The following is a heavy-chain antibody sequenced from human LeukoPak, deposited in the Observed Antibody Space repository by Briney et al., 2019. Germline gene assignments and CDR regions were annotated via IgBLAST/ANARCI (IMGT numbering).Heavy chain of an antibody. V-gene: IGHV3-23*01. CDR3: TRLAGLDYYGTSGGNAFDF. Sequence: GGSLRVSCAASGFTFSDYAMNWVRQAPGKGLEWVSGLSASSINIYYRESVKGRFTVSRDNSKNTLYLQMNSLTVEDTAVYYCTRLAGLDYYGTSGGNAFDFWGLGTLVTVSS. J-gene: IGHJ3*01. CDR2: LSASSINI. D-gene: IGHD3-10*01. CDR1: GFTFSDYA.